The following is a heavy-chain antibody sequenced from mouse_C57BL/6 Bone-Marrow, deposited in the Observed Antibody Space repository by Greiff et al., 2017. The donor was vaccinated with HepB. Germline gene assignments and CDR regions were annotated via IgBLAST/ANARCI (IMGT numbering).Heavy chain of an antibody. CDR3: ARRTSGSSAY. V-gene: IGHV5-6*01. CDR1: GFTFSSYG. CDR2: ISSGGSYT. D-gene: IGHD1-1*01. Sequence: EVQLQESGGDLVKPGGSLKLSCAASGFTFSSYGMSWVRQTPDKRLEWVATISSGGSYTYYPDSVKGRFTISRDNAKNTRYLQMSSLKSEDTAMYYCARRTSGSSAYWGQGTLVTVSA. J-gene: IGHJ3*01.